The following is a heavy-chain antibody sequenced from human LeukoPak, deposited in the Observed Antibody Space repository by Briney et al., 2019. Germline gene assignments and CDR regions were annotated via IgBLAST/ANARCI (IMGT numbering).Heavy chain of an antibody. J-gene: IGHJ5*02. V-gene: IGHV3-30*02. CDR1: GFTFSSYG. Sequence: GGSLRLSCAASGFTFSSYGMHWVRQAPGKGLEWVAFIRYDGSNKYYADSVKGRFTISRDNAKNTLYLQMNSLRAEDTAVYYCAREIMVRGVTELDWLEPWGEGTVVSVS. D-gene: IGHD3-10*01. CDR3: AREIMVRGVTELDWLEP. CDR2: IRYDGSNK.